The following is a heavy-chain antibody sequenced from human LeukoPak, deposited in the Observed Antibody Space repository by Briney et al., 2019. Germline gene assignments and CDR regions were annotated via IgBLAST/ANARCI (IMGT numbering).Heavy chain of an antibody. D-gene: IGHD3-9*01. CDR3: AKAGPGLRYFDWLPPSPLPDY. J-gene: IGHJ4*02. CDR1: EFLFSSYG. Sequence: GGSLRLSCAASEFLFSSYGMHWVRQAPGKALEWVSFIRFDGTKTYYADSVRGRFTISRDNSKNTVDLQMNSLRAEDTAVYYCAKAGPGLRYFDWLPPSPLPDYWGQGTLVTVSS. CDR2: IRFDGTKT. V-gene: IGHV3-30*02.